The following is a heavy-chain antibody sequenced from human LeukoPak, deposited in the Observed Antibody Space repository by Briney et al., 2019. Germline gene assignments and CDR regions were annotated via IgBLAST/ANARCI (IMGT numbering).Heavy chain of an antibody. J-gene: IGHJ4*02. D-gene: IGHD6-13*01. CDR3: ARDLIAAAGR. V-gene: IGHV3-74*01. Sequence: GGSLSLFCAASGFTFRRYWMHWLRQAPGKGLLCVSRIKSDGSSTSYADSVKGRFTISRDNAKNTLYLQMNSLRAEDTAVYYCARDLIAAAGRWGQGTLVTVSS. CDR1: GFTFRRYW. CDR2: IKSDGSST.